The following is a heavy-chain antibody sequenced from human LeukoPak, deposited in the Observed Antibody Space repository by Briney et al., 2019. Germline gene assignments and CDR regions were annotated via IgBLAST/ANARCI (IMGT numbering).Heavy chain of an antibody. CDR1: GFTFSSYD. D-gene: IGHD6-13*01. Sequence: PGGSLRLSCAASGFTFSSYDMHWVRQATGKGLEWVSAIGTAGDTYYPSSVKGRFTISRENAKNSLYLQMNSLRAGDTAVYYCARCGTAAAGTGWCFDLWGRGTLVTVSS. J-gene: IGHJ2*01. CDR3: ARCGTAAAGTGWCFDL. V-gene: IGHV3-13*01. CDR2: IGTAGDT.